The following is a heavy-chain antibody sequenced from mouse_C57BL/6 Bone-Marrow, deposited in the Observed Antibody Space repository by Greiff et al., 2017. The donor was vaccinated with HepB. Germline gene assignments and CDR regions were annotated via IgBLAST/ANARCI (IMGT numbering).Heavy chain of an antibody. CDR1: GFPITSGYY. V-gene: IGHV12-3*01. CDR2: ITHSGET. Sequence: VQLVESGPGLVKPSQSLFLTCSITGFPITSGYYWIWIRQSPGKPLEWMGYITHSGETFYNPSLQSPISITRETSKNQFFLQLNSVTTEDTAMYYGAGVYSNDDYFDYWGQGTTLTVSS. D-gene: IGHD2-12*01. CDR3: AGVYSNDDYFDY. J-gene: IGHJ2*01.